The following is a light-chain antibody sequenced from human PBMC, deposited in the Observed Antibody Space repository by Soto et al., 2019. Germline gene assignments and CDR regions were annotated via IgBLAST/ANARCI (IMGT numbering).Light chain of an antibody. CDR2: DAS. J-gene: IGKJ5*01. Sequence: EIVLTQSPATLSLSPGERATLSCRASQSVFSYLAWYQQKPGQAPRLLIYDASNRATGIPARFSGSGSGTNFTLTISSLEPEVFAVYHCQRLFSSPPTPFGKGTRLEIK. CDR1: QSVFSY. CDR3: QRLFSSPPTP. V-gene: IGKV3-11*01.